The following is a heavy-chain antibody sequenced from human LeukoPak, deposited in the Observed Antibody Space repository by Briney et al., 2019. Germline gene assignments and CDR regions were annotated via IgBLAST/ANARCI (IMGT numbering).Heavy chain of an antibody. J-gene: IGHJ3*01. CDR3: VRQIGSGAFDL. D-gene: IGHD2-2*03. CDR1: EGTLSGYF. Sequence: SETLSLTCAVYEGTLSGYFWSWVRQPPGKGLEWIGEISIAGEINYNPSLRSRATTSIDTTKNQFSLTLTSVIVADTALYYCVRQIGSGAFDLWGRDRVVIVSS. V-gene: IGHV4-34*01. CDR2: ISIAGEI.